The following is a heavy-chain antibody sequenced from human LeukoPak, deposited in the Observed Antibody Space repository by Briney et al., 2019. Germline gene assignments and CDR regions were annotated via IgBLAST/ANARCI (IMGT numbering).Heavy chain of an antibody. CDR2: IWYTGIT. CDR3: ARLHSSRAEEFDP. J-gene: IGHJ5*02. Sequence: NPSETQSLTCTVSGGPISGYYWSWIRHSREGGLEWLGYIWYTGITVYNPSRGSRVNISLGRSNNQFSPRLPSVTAADTAVYYCARLHSSRAEEFDPWGQGTLVTVSS. CDR1: GGPISGYY. V-gene: IGHV4-59*13.